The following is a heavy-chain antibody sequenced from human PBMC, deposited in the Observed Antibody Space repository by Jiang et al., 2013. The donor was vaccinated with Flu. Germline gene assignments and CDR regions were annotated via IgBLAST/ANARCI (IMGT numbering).Heavy chain of an antibody. Sequence: NSGNTGYAQKFQGRVTMTRNTSISTAYMELSSLRSEDTAVYYCARVRVRGASGSSSFGYWGQGTLVTVSS. J-gene: IGHJ4*02. CDR2: NSGNT. D-gene: IGHD6-6*01. V-gene: IGHV1-8*01. CDR3: ARVRVRGASGSSSFGY.